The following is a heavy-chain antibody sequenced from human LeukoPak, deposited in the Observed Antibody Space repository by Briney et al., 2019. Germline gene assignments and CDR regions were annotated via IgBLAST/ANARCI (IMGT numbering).Heavy chain of an antibody. CDR2: IYYTGGT. Sequence: SETLSLTCSVSGGSITCSSYYWGWIRQPPEKGLEWIGSIYYTGGTNYSPSLKSRVTMFVDTSKNQFSLKLSSVTAADTAVYYCARHGGTRITLVEVYYFDSWGQGNLVTVSS. CDR3: ARHGGTRITLVEVYYFDS. CDR1: GGSITCSSYY. V-gene: IGHV4-39*01. D-gene: IGHD4-11*01. J-gene: IGHJ4*02.